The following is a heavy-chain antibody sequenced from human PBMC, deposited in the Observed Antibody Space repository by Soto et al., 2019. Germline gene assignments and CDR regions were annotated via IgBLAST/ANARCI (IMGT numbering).Heavy chain of an antibody. D-gene: IGHD3-9*01. CDR2: INPSGGST. Sequence: GASVKFSCKASGYTFTSYYMHWVRQAPGQGLEWMGIINPSGGSTSYAQKFQGRVTMTRDTSTSTVYMELSSLRSEDTAVYYCARAGDYDILTGSPGDWFDPWGQGTLVTVSS. CDR3: ARAGDYDILTGSPGDWFDP. V-gene: IGHV1-46*01. CDR1: GYTFTSYY. J-gene: IGHJ5*02.